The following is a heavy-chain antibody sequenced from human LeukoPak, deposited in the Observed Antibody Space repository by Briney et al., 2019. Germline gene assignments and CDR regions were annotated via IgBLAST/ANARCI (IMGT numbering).Heavy chain of an antibody. CDR2: ISSSSSYL. D-gene: IGHD3-22*01. CDR1: GFTFSSYS. J-gene: IGHJ3*01. V-gene: IGHV3-21*01. CDR3: ARELRYDNSDSGAF. Sequence: GGSLRLSCAASGFTFSSYSMNWVRQAPGKGLEWVSSISSSSSYLYYADSVKGRLTISRDNAKNSLYLQMNSLRAEDTAVYYCARELRYDNSDSGAFWGQGTVVTVSS.